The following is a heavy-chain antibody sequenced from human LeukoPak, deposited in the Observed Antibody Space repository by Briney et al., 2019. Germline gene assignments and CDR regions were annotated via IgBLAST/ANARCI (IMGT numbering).Heavy chain of an antibody. CDR1: GASISSYY. CDR2: IYYSGST. D-gene: IGHD6-19*01. Sequence: SETLSLTCTVSGASISSYYWSWIRQPPGKGLEWIGYIYYSGSTNYNPSLKSRVTISVDTSKNRFSLKLSSVTAADTAVYYCARQGYSSGLLDYWGQGTLVTVSS. J-gene: IGHJ4*02. CDR3: ARQGYSSGLLDY. V-gene: IGHV4-59*08.